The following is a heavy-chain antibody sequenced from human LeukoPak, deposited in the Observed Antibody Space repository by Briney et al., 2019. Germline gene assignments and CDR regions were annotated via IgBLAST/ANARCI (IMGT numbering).Heavy chain of an antibody. CDR1: GFTFSSYA. Sequence: GSLRLSCAASGFTFSSYAMSWVRQAPGKGLEWVSAISGSGGSTYYADSAKGRFTISRDNSKNTLYLQMNSLRAEDTAVYYCAKDMRLWSGYYPLDYWGQGTLVTVSS. V-gene: IGHV3-23*01. J-gene: IGHJ4*02. CDR2: ISGSGGST. CDR3: AKDMRLWSGYYPLDY. D-gene: IGHD3-3*01.